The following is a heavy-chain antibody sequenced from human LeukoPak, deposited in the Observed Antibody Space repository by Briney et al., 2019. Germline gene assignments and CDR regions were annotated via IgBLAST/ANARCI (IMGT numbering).Heavy chain of an antibody. CDR3: ARFRFGYYDNSAPP. V-gene: IGHV3-53*01. Sequence: GGSLRLSCAASGFTVSSNFMSWVRQAPGKGLEWVSVIYSSATTNYADFVKGRFTISRDNAKNSLYLQMNSLRAEDTAVYYCARFRFGYYDNSAPPWGQGTLVTVSS. CDR2: IYSSATT. D-gene: IGHD3-22*01. J-gene: IGHJ5*02. CDR1: GFTVSSNF.